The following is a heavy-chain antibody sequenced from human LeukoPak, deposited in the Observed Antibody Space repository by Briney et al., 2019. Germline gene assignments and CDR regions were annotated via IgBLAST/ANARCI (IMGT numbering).Heavy chain of an antibody. CDR2: MSGSGGST. J-gene: IGHJ6*02. CDR1: GFTFSSYA. V-gene: IGHV3-23*01. Sequence: PGGSLRLSCAASGFTFSSYAMSWVRQAPGKGLGWVSAMSGSGGSTYYADSVKGRFTISRDNSKNTLYLQMNSLRAEDTAVYYCAKIRGYYYYYGMDVWGQGTTVTVSS. D-gene: IGHD3-10*01. CDR3: AKIRGYYYYYGMDV.